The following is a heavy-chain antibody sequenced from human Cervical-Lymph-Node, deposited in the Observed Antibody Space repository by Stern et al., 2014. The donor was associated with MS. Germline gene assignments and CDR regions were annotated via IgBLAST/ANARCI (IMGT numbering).Heavy chain of an antibody. J-gene: IGHJ6*02. D-gene: IGHD3-3*01. Sequence: VQLVESGGGLVQPGGSLRLACVTCGFTFSSHSMTRVRQAPGEGLEWVSYISSSSSTIYYADSVKGRFTISRDNAKNSLYLQMHSRRDEDTAVYYCARASLEWLLFPPAVWGQGTTVTVS. CDR2: ISSSSSTI. CDR1: GFTFSSHS. V-gene: IGHV3-48*02. CDR3: ARASLEWLLFPPAV.